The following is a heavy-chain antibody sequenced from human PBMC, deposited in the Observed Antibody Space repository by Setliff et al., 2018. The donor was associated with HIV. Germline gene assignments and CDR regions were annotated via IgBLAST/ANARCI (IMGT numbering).Heavy chain of an antibody. Sequence: ASVKVSCKASGDTGDTLSSYAISWVRQAPGRGLEWMGGIIPIFSTSNYAQRFQGRVTITADESTSTAYMELYNLRSEDTAMYYCTRGRGIIGALVYWGQGTLVTVSS. J-gene: IGHJ4*02. V-gene: IGHV1-69*13. D-gene: IGHD2-21*01. CDR2: IIPIFSTS. CDR1: GDTGDTLSSYA. CDR3: TRGRGIIGALVY.